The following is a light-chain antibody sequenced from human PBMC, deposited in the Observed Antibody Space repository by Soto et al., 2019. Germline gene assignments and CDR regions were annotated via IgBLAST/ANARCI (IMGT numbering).Light chain of an antibody. CDR1: QSVLYSSNNKNY. Sequence: DIVMTQSPDSLAVSLGERATINCKSSQSVLYSSNNKNYLAWYQQKPGQPPKLLIYWASTRESGVPDRCSGSGSCTDFALTISSLQAEDVAVYYCQQSYSTPLAFGQGTKVEIK. J-gene: IGKJ1*01. CDR3: QQSYSTPLA. V-gene: IGKV4-1*01. CDR2: WAS.